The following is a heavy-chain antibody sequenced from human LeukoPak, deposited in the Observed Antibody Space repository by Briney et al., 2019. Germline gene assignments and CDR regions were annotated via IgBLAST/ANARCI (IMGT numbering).Heavy chain of an antibody. CDR3: ARGDRRIVVVTLDY. D-gene: IGHD3-22*01. Sequence: SVKVSCKASGSTFSSYAISWVRQAPGQGLEWMGGIIPIFGTANYAKRFQGRVTITADESTSTAYMELSSLRSEDTAVYYCARGDRRIVVVTLDYWGQGTLVTVSS. V-gene: IGHV1-69*13. CDR1: GSTFSSYA. CDR2: IIPIFGTA. J-gene: IGHJ4*02.